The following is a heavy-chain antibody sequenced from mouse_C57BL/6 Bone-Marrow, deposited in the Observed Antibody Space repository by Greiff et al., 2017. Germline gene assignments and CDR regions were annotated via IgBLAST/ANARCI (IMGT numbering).Heavy chain of an antibody. CDR1: GYTFTSYG. Sequence: QVQLQQSGAELARPGASVKLSCKASGYTFTSYGISWVKQRTGQGLEWIGEIYPRSGNTYYNEKFKGKATLTADKSSSTAYMELRSLTSADSAVYFCASSNWDGFYYFDYWGQGTTLTVSS. J-gene: IGHJ2*01. D-gene: IGHD4-1*01. V-gene: IGHV1-81*01. CDR3: ASSNWDGFYYFDY. CDR2: IYPRSGNT.